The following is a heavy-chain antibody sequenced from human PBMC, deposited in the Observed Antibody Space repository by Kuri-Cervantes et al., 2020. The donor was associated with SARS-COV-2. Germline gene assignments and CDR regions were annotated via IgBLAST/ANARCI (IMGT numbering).Heavy chain of an antibody. CDR2: ISDDGKKK. Sequence: GESLKISCVASEFTFSSYAIHCVRQAPGKGLEWVAVISDDGKKKYYADSVKGRFTISRDNSKNTVYLQMNSLRSEDTAVYYCAREGYYDSSGNYAATGMDVWGKGTTVTVSS. J-gene: IGHJ6*03. CDR1: EFTFSSYA. D-gene: IGHD3-22*01. CDR3: AREGYYDSSGNYAATGMDV. V-gene: IGHV3-30*04.